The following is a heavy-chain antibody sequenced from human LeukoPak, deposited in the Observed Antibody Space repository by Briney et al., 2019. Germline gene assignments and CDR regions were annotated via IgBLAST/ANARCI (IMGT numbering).Heavy chain of an antibody. CDR3: ARGRIRRGSRFDY. V-gene: IGHV4-34*01. CDR1: GGSFSGYY. D-gene: IGHD2-15*01. Sequence: KSSETLPLTCAVYGGSFSGYYWSWIRQPPGKGLEWIGEINHSGSTNYNPSLKSRVTISVDTSKNQFSLKLSSVTAADTAVYYCARGRIRRGSRFDYWGQGTLVTVSS. CDR2: INHSGST. J-gene: IGHJ4*02.